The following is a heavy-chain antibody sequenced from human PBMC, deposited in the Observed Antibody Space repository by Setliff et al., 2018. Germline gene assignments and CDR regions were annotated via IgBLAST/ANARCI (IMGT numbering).Heavy chain of an antibody. V-gene: IGHV3-30-3*01. J-gene: IGHJ6*03. CDR1: GFMFGSYA. D-gene: IGHD3-16*01. Sequence: GGSLRLSCAASGFMFGSYAMHWVRQAPGRGPEWLAVISYDGSHDYYADSVRGRFTISRDNSNNTLFLQMESLRVDDTAEYFCARDPIGPFLSYMDDWGKGTTVTVSS. CDR3: ARDPIGPFLSYMDD. CDR2: ISYDGSHD.